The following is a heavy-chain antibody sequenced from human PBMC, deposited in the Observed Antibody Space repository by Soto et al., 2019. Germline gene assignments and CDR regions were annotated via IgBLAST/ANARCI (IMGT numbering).Heavy chain of an antibody. CDR2: ISSSGNYI. J-gene: IGHJ4*02. Sequence: EVQLVESGGGLVQPGGSLRLSCAASGFTFSSYSMNWVRQAPGKGLEWVSSISSSGNYIYYADSVKGRFTISRDHATNSLYLQMNSLRADDTAVYYCARVPGDYWGQGTLVTVSS. CDR1: GFTFSSYS. V-gene: IGHV3-21*01. CDR3: ARVPGDY.